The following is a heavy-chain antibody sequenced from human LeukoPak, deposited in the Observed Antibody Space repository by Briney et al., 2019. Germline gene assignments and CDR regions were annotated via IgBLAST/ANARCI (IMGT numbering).Heavy chain of an antibody. CDR3: LRGDPAAGIIQFDP. CDR1: GYTFTSYD. D-gene: IGHD6-13*01. Sequence: ASVKVSCKASGYTFTSYDINWVRQATGQGLEWMGWMNPNSGNTGYAQKFQGRVTMTRNTSISTAYMELSSLRSEDTAVYYCLRGDPAAGIIQFDPWGHGTLVTVSS. V-gene: IGHV1-8*01. CDR2: MNPNSGNT. J-gene: IGHJ5*02.